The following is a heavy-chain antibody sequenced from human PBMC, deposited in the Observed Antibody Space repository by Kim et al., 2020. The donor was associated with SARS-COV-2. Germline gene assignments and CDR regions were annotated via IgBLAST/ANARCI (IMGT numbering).Heavy chain of an antibody. D-gene: IGHD6-19*01. CDR3: ARAIAVAGQDLFDY. V-gene: IGHV4-34*01. J-gene: IGHJ4*02. Sequence: SETLSLTCAVYGGSFSGYYWSWIRQPPGKGLEWIGEINHSGSTNYNPSLKSRVTISVDTSKNQFSLKLSSVTAADTAVYYCARAIAVAGQDLFDYWGQGTLVTVSS. CDR1: GGSFSGYY. CDR2: INHSGST.